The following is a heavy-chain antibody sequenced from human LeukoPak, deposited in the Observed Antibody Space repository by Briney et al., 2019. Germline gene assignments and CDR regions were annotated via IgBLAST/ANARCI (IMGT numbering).Heavy chain of an antibody. CDR2: ISYDGSNK. V-gene: IGHV3-30*18. D-gene: IGHD6-19*01. Sequence: GRSLRLSCAAFGFTFSSYGMHWVRQAPGKGLEWVAVISYDGSNKYYADSVKGRFTISRDNSKNTLYLQMNSLRAEDTAVYYCAKDRGSGWEGIYYYYYGMDVWGQGTTVTVSS. J-gene: IGHJ6*02. CDR3: AKDRGSGWEGIYYYYYGMDV. CDR1: GFTFSSYG.